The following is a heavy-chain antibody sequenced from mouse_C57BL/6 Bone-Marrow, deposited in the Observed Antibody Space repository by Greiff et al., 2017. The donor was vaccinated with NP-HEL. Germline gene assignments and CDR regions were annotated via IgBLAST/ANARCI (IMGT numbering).Heavy chain of an antibody. V-gene: IGHV2-2*01. CDR3: ARRTFDYGSTRYAMDY. J-gene: IGHJ4*01. Sequence: VQLQQSGPGLVQPSQSLSITCTVSGFSLTSYGVHWVRQSPGKGLEWLGVIWSGGSTDYNAAFISRLSISKDNSKSQVFFKMNSLQADDTAIYYCARRTFDYGSTRYAMDYWGQGTSVTVSS. CDR2: IWSGGST. CDR1: GFSLTSYG. D-gene: IGHD1-1*01.